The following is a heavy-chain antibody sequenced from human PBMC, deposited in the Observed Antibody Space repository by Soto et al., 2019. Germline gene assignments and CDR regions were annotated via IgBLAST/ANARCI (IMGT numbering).Heavy chain of an antibody. D-gene: IGHD2-2*01. CDR3: AKVGTSHIYGIEV. CDR2: IGGTGQYT. Sequence: EVQLLETGGGLVQPGGSLRLSCKASGFIFQNFVINWVRQAPGKGLEWVSIIGGTGQYTFYVNSVRGRFTFSRDNSENTVYVEMHSLRAEDTALYFRAKVGTSHIYGIEVWGPGKTVIVSS. J-gene: IGHJ6*02. V-gene: IGHV3-23*01. CDR1: GFIFQNFV.